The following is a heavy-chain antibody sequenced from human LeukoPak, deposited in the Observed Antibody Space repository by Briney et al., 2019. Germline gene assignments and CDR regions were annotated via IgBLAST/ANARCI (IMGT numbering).Heavy chain of an antibody. CDR3: ARVTIFGVVATFDY. D-gene: IGHD3-3*01. CDR2: IKNDGSRT. Sequence: GGSLRLSCAASGVTFSRYWMHWVRQAPGKGLVWVSRIKNDGSRTTYADAVKGRFTISRDNAKNTLYLQMNSLRAEDTAVYYCARVTIFGVVATFDYWGQGTLVTVSS. V-gene: IGHV3-74*01. CDR1: GVTFSRYW. J-gene: IGHJ4*02.